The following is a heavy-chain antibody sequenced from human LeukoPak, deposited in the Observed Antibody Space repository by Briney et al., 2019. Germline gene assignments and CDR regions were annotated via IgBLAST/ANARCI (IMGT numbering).Heavy chain of an antibody. CDR1: GYTFTSYD. V-gene: IGHV1-8*01. CDR3: ARVRRMSSTSCYSFGSLRYFDWLCSSDDAFDI. J-gene: IGHJ3*02. Sequence: GASVKVSCKASGYTFTSYDINWVRQATGQGLEWMGWMNPNSGNTGYAQKFQGRVTMTRNTSISTAYMELSSLRSEDTAVYYCARVRRMSSTSCYSFGSLRYFDWLCSSDDAFDIWGQGTMVTVSS. CDR2: MNPNSGNT. D-gene: IGHD3-9*01.